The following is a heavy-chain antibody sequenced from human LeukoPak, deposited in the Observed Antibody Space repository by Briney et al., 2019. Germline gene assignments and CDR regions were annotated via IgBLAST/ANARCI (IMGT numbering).Heavy chain of an antibody. J-gene: IGHJ6*03. CDR2: IYSGGST. D-gene: IGHD1-1*01. V-gene: IGHV3-53*05. CDR1: GYSISSGYY. CDR3: ARDRIGTGYYYYMDV. Sequence: PSETLSLTCTVSGYSISSGYYWGWIRQPPGKGLEWVSVIYSGGSTYYADSVKGRFTISRDNSKNTLYLQMNSLRAEDTAVYYCARDRIGTGYYYYMDVWGKGTTVTVSS.